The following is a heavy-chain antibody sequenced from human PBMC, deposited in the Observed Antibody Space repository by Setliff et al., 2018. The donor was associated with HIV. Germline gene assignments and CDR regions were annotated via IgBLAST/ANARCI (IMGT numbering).Heavy chain of an antibody. J-gene: IGHJ6*02. V-gene: IGHV4-34*01. CDR2: INHSGST. D-gene: IGHD2-15*01. Sequence: LSLTCAVYGGSFSGYYWSWIRQPPGKGLEWIGEINHSGSTNYNASLKSRVTLSVDTSKEQFSLKLRSVTAADTAVYYCASLGYCSGVRCYQPSYYYYGLDVWGQGTTVTVSS. CDR1: GGSFSGYY. CDR3: ASLGYCSGVRCYQPSYYYYGLDV.